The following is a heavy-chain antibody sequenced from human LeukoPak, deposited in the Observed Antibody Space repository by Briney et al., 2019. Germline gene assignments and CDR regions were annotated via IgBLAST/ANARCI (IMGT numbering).Heavy chain of an antibody. CDR1: GFTFSSYA. V-gene: IGHV3-23*01. D-gene: IGHD3-22*01. J-gene: IGHJ3*02. CDR3: AKERQDYYDSSGYYEGMFGAFDI. CDR2: ISGSGGST. Sequence: GGSLRLSCAASGFTFSSYAMSWVRHAPGKGLEWVSAISGSGGSTYYADSVKGRFTISRDNYKNTLYLQMNSLRAEDTGVYYCAKERQDYYDSSGYYEGMFGAFDIWGQGTMVTVSS.